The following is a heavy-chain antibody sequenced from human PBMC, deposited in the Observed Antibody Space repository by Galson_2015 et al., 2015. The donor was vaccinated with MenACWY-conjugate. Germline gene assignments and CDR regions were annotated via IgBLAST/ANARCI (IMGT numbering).Heavy chain of an antibody. D-gene: IGHD3-16*01. V-gene: IGHV3-7*01. CDR3: ARDSWVSTQIHFFDF. J-gene: IGHJ4*02. Sequence: SLRLSCAAAGFTFSSFWMSWVRQAPGMGLEWVSYINQDGSNIYYVDSVKGRFAISRDNAKNSLYLQMNSLRPEDTAVYYCARDSWVSTQIHFFDFWGQGTLVTVSS. CDR1: GFTFSSFW. CDR2: INQDGSNI.